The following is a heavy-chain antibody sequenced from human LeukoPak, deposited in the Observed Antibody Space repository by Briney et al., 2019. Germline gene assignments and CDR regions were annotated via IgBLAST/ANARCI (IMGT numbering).Heavy chain of an antibody. CDR2: IYHSGST. D-gene: IGHD4-11*01. CDR3: GSTVNLSQFDY. Sequence: SETLSLTCAVSGGSISSGGYSWSWIRQPPGKGLEWIGYIYHSGSTYYNPSLKSRVTISVDRSKNQFSLKLSSVTAADTAVYYCGSTVNLSQFDYWGQGTLVTVSS. J-gene: IGHJ4*02. V-gene: IGHV4-30-2*01. CDR1: GGSISSGGYS.